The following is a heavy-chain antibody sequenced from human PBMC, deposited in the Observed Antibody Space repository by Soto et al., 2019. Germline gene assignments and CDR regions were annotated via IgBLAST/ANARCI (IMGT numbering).Heavy chain of an antibody. CDR2: IIPIFGTA. V-gene: IGHV1-69*13. D-gene: IGHD6-19*01. J-gene: IGHJ4*02. Sequence: SVKVSCKASGGTFSSYAISWVRQAPGQGLEWMGGIIPIFGTANYAQKFQGRVTITADESTSTAYMELSSLRSEDTAVYYCARVENSSGWYGGFDYWGQGTLVTVSS. CDR3: ARVENSSGWYGGFDY. CDR1: GGTFSSYA.